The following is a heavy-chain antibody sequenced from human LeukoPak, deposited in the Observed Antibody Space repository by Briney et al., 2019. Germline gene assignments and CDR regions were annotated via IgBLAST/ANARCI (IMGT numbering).Heavy chain of an antibody. Sequence: GGSLRLSCAASGFTFSSYSMNWVRQAPGKGLEWVSSISSSSSYIYYADSVKGRFTISRDNAKNSLYLQMNSLRAEDTAVYYCARGGPRYFDWLLPDLDNWGQGTLVTVSS. CDR3: ARGGPRYFDWLLPDLDN. V-gene: IGHV3-21*01. J-gene: IGHJ4*02. D-gene: IGHD3-9*01. CDR1: GFTFSSYS. CDR2: ISSSSSYI.